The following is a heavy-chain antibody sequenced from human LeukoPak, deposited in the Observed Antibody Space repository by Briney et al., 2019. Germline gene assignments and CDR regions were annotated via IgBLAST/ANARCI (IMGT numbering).Heavy chain of an antibody. D-gene: IGHD1-26*01. V-gene: IGHV1-69*04. J-gene: IGHJ4*02. CDR2: IIPILGIA. CDR3: AKVLVGAVHFDY. Sequence: GASVKVSCKASGGTFSSYAISWVRQAPGQGLEWMGRIIPILGIANYAQKFQGRVTITADKSTSTAYMDLSSLRSEDTAVYYCAKVLVGAVHFDYWGQGTLVTVSS. CDR1: GGTFSSYA.